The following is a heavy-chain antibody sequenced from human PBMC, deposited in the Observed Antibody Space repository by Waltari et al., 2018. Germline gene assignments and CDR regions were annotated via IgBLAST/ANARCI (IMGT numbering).Heavy chain of an antibody. CDR3: ARLNDFWSGVNWFDP. V-gene: IGHV3-21*01. J-gene: IGHJ5*02. CDR2: ISSSSSYI. Sequence: EVQLVESGGGLVKPGGSLRLSCAASGFTFSSYSMTWVRQAPGRGLEWVSSISSSSSYIYYADSVKGRFTISRDNAKNSLYLQMNSLRAEDTAVYYCARLNDFWSGVNWFDPWGQGTLVTVSS. D-gene: IGHD3-3*01. CDR1: GFTFSSYS.